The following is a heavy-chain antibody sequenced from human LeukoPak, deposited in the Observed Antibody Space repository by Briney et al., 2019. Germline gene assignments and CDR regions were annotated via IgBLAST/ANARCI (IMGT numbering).Heavy chain of an antibody. J-gene: IGHJ6*03. Sequence: GGSLRLSCAASGFTFSSYSMNWVRQAPGKGLEWVSYISSSSSTIYYADSVKGRFTISRDNAKNSLYLQMNSLRAEDAAVYYCARPPAQEWNYYYYYMDVWGKGTTVTVSS. CDR3: ARPPAQEWNYYYYYMDV. D-gene: IGHD3-3*01. CDR2: ISSSSSTI. V-gene: IGHV3-48*01. CDR1: GFTFSSYS.